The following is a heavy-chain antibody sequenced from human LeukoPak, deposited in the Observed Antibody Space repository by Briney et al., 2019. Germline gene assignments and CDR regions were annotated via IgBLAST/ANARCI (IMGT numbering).Heavy chain of an antibody. CDR3: ARVTDNYYDPTGWFDP. V-gene: IGHV1-69*06. Sequence: ASVKVSCKASGGTFSSYAISWVRQAPGQGLEWMGGIIPIFGTANYAQKFQGRVTITADKSTSTAYMELSSLRSEDTAVYYCARVTDNYYDPTGWFDPWGQGTLVTVSS. D-gene: IGHD3-22*01. J-gene: IGHJ5*02. CDR1: GGTFSSYA. CDR2: IIPIFGTA.